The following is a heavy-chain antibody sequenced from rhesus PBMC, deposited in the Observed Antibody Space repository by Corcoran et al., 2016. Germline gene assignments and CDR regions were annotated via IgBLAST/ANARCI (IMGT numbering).Heavy chain of an antibody. Sequence: QVTLKESGPALVKPTQTRTLTCLFSGFSLTTGGMGVGWIRQPPGKALEWLASIYWDDSKYFTTSLKTRLTISKGTSKNQVVLTMTNMDLVDTATYYCARITGVLIKGDVWGAGVLVTVSS. CDR2: IYWDDSK. D-gene: IGHD3-34*01. CDR3: ARITGVLIKGDV. CDR1: GFSLTTGGMG. V-gene: IGHV2S1*01. J-gene: IGHJ5-1*01.